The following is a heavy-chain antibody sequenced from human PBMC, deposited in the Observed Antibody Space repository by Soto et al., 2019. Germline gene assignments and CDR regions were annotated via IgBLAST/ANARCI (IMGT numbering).Heavy chain of an antibody. CDR3: ARDRLMATSGTPRYYYGLDV. CDR1: GGSIRSGGYY. Sequence: SETLSITCTVSGGSIRSGGYYWTWIRHFPGKGLEWIGNIYYSGTTYYNPSLKSRLTMSVDTSKNQFSLRLNSVTAADTAMYFCARDRLMATSGTPRYYYGLDVWGQGTTVTVSS. D-gene: IGHD5-12*01. J-gene: IGHJ6*02. CDR2: IYYSGTT. V-gene: IGHV4-31*03.